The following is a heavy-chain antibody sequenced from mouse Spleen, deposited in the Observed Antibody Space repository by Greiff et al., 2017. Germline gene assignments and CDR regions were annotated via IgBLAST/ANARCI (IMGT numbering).Heavy chain of an antibody. CDR2: INYDGSST. V-gene: IGHV5-16*01. CDR3: ARDSEYYYDGSYGGAMDY. CDR1: GFTFSDYY. Sequence: EVQRVESEGGLVQPGSSMKLSCTASGFTFSDYYMAWVRQVPEKGLEWVANINYDGSSTYYLDSLKSRFIISRDNAKNILYLQMSSLKSEDTATHYCARDSEYYYDGSYGGAMDYWGQGTSVTVSS. D-gene: IGHD1-1*01. J-gene: IGHJ4*01.